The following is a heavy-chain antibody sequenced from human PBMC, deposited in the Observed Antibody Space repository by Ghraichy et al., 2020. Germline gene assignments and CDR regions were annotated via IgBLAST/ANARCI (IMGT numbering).Heavy chain of an antibody. CDR3: ARAGWGYDFWSGYYYKTNNWFDP. V-gene: IGHV4-59*08. CDR1: GGSISSYY. D-gene: IGHD3-3*01. Sequence: SETLSLTCTVSGGSISSYYWSWIRQPPGKGLEWIGYIYYSGSTNYNPSLKSRVTISVDTSKNQFSLKLSSVTAADTAVYYCARAGWGYDFWSGYYYKTNNWFDPWGQGTLVTVSS. CDR2: IYYSGST. J-gene: IGHJ5*02.